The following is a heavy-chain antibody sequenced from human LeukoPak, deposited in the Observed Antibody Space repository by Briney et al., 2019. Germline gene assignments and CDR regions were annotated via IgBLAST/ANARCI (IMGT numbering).Heavy chain of an antibody. Sequence: SETLSLTCTVSGGSISGGSYLWGWIRQPPGKGLEWIGSIYFSGTAYYKSSLKSRVTTSVATPKNLFSLKLSSVTAADTAVYYCARGRLRSVLDYWGQGTLVTVSS. V-gene: IGHV4-39*01. CDR1: GGSISGGSYL. CDR2: IYFSGTA. D-gene: IGHD3-16*01. CDR3: ARGRLRSVLDY. J-gene: IGHJ4*02.